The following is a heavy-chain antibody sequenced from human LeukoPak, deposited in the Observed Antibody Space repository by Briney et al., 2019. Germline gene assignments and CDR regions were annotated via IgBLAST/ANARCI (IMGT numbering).Heavy chain of an antibody. CDR3: AKLAMVRGVIKYYYYGMDV. CDR2: ISGSGGST. CDR1: GFTFSSYA. Sequence: GGSLRLSCAASGFTFSSYAMSWVRQAPGKGREWVSAISGSGGSTYYADSVKGRFTISRDNSKNTLYLQMNSLRAEDTAVYYCAKLAMVRGVIKYYYYGMDVWGQGTTVTVSS. J-gene: IGHJ6*02. D-gene: IGHD3-10*01. V-gene: IGHV3-23*01.